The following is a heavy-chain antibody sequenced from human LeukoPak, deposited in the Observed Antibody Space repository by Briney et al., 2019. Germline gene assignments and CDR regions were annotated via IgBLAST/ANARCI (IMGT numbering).Heavy chain of an antibody. CDR1: GFTFSSYA. CDR3: APLKYSSGWYYFDY. Sequence: GGSLRLSCAASGFTFSSYAMHWVRQAPGKGLEWVAVISYDGSNKYYADSVKGRFTISRDNSKNTLYLQMNSLRSDDTAVYYCAPLKYSSGWYYFDYWGQGTLVTVSS. V-gene: IGHV3-30-3*01. D-gene: IGHD6-19*01. CDR2: ISYDGSNK. J-gene: IGHJ4*02.